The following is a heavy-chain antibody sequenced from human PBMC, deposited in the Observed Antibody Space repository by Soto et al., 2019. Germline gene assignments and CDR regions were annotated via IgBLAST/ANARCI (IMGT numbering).Heavy chain of an antibody. D-gene: IGHD2-15*01. CDR3: ARLGGYCSGGSCPYGMDV. V-gene: IGHV3-21*01. CDR1: GFTFSSYS. Sequence: EVQLVESGGGLVKPGGSLRLSCAASGFTFSSYSMNWVRQAPGKGLEWVSSISSSSSYIYYADSMKGRFTISRDNAKNSLYLQMNILRAEDTAVYYCARLGGYCSGGSCPYGMDVWGQGTTVTVSS. CDR2: ISSSSSYI. J-gene: IGHJ6*02.